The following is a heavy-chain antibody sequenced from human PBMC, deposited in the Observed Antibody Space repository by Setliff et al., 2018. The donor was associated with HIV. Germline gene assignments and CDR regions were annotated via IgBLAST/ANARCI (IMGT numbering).Heavy chain of an antibody. D-gene: IGHD5-18*01. CDR1: GYTFTRYY. CDR2: INPSGGST. CDR3: ARGPWIQLWSSELDAFDI. J-gene: IGHJ3*02. Sequence: ASVKVSCKASGYTFTRYYMHWVRQAPGQGLEWMGIINPSGGSTSYAQKFQGRVTMIRDTSTSTVYMELSSLRSEDTAVYYCARGPWIQLWSSELDAFDIWGQGTMVTVSS. V-gene: IGHV1-46*01.